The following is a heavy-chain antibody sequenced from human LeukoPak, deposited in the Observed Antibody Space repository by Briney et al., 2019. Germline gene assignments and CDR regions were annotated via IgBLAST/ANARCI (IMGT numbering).Heavy chain of an antibody. Sequence: PSETLSLTCTVSGGSISSYYWSWIRQPPGKGLEWIGYIYTSGSTNYNPSLQSRVTISVDTPKNQFSLKLSSVTAADTAVYCCARQPLIHDAFDIWGQGKMVTVSS. CDR3: ARQPLIHDAFDI. J-gene: IGHJ3*02. D-gene: IGHD2-21*01. CDR1: GGSISSYY. V-gene: IGHV4-4*09. CDR2: IYTSGST.